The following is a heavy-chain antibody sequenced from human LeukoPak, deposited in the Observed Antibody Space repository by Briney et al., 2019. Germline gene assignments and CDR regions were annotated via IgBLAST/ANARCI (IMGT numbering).Heavy chain of an antibody. Sequence: ASVKVSCKASGYTFTSYGISWVRQAPGRGLEWMGWISAYNGNTNYAQKLQGRVTMTTDTSTSTAYMELRSLRSDDTAVYYCARERTDLPGIAAAGAPYFDYWGQGTLVTVSS. CDR2: ISAYNGNT. V-gene: IGHV1-18*01. CDR3: ARERTDLPGIAAAGAPYFDY. J-gene: IGHJ4*02. CDR1: GYTFTSYG. D-gene: IGHD6-13*01.